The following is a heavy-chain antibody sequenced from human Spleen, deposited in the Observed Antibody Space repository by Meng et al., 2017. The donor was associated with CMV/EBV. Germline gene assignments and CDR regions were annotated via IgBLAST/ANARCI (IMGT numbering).Heavy chain of an antibody. V-gene: IGHV1-2*02. CDR3: ARDYSPVVVVPAAIDDAFDL. D-gene: IGHD2-2*01. J-gene: IGHJ3*01. CDR2: IDPNSGGT. Sequence: ASVKVSCQASGYTFAGYQVHWLRQAPRQGPEWMGWIDPNSGGTNYAQKFQGRVTMTSDTSLTTAYVGLSRLTSDDTAVYYCARDYSPVVVVPAAIDDAFDLWGQGTMVTVSS. CDR1: GYTFAGYQ.